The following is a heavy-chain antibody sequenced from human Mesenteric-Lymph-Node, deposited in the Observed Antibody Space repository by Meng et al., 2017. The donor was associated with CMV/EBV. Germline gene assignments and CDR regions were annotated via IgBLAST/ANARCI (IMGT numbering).Heavy chain of an antibody. D-gene: IGHD3-22*01. J-gene: IGHJ4*02. V-gene: IGHV3-21*01. Sequence: GGSLRLSCAASGFTFSSYSMNWVRPAPGKGLEWVSSISSSSYIYYADSVKGRFTISRDNAKNSLYLQMNSLRAEDTAVYYCARWDYYDSSGYYGDDDYWGQGTLVTVSS. CDR2: ISSSSYI. CDR1: GFTFSSYS. CDR3: ARWDYYDSSGYYGDDDY.